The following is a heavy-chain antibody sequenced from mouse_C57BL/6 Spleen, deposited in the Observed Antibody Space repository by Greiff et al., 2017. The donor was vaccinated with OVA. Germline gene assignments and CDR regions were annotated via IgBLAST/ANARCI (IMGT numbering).Heavy chain of an antibody. Sequence: EVQLQQSGPELVKPGASVKMSCKASGYTFTDYNMHWVKQSHGKSLEWIGYINPNNGGTSYNQKFKGKATLTVNKSSSTAYMELRSLTSEDSAVYYCAREENYYGTPFAYWGQGTLVTVSA. CDR3: AREENYYGTPFAY. CDR1: GYTFTDYN. V-gene: IGHV1-22*01. CDR2: INPNNGGT. J-gene: IGHJ3*01. D-gene: IGHD1-1*01.